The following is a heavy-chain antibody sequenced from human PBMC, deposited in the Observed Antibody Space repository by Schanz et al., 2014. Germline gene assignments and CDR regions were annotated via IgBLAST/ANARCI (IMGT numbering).Heavy chain of an antibody. CDR1: GFTFSTDA. CDR2: ISGSGGST. D-gene: IGHD3-10*01. CDR3: ARIGGSVFDY. V-gene: IGHV3-23*04. Sequence: EVQLVESGGGLVQPGGSLRLSCAASGFTFSTDAMSWVRQAPGKGLEWVSAISGSGGSTYYADSVKGRFTISRDNSKNSLYLQMNSLRAEDTAVYYCARIGGSVFDYWAQGTLXTVSS. J-gene: IGHJ4*02.